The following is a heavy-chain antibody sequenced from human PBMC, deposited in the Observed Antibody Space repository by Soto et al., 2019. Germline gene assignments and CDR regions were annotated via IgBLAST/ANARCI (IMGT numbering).Heavy chain of an antibody. V-gene: IGHV3-23*01. J-gene: IGHJ6*04. Sequence: GGSLRLSCAASGFTFSSCAMGWVRQAPGKGLEWVSDIIDSGASTYYADSVKGRFTISRDNSKSTLYLQMNSLRAEDTALYYCAKGRSYYYYYGVAVWGKGTTVTVSS. CDR2: IIDSGAST. CDR3: AKGRSYYYYYGVAV. CDR1: GFTFSSCA.